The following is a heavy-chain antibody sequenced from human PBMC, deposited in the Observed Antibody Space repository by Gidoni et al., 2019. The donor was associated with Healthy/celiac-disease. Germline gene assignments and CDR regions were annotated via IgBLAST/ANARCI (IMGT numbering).Heavy chain of an antibody. D-gene: IGHD3-10*01. Sequence: QLQLQESGPGLVKPSETLSLTCTVSGGSISSSSYYWGWIRQPPGKGLEWIGSIYYSGSTYYNPSLKSRVTISVDTSKNQFSLKLSSVTAADTAVYYCARSMVRGVITIDYWGQGTLVTVSS. CDR2: IYYSGST. CDR3: ARSMVRGVITIDY. V-gene: IGHV4-39*01. J-gene: IGHJ4*02. CDR1: GGSISSSSYY.